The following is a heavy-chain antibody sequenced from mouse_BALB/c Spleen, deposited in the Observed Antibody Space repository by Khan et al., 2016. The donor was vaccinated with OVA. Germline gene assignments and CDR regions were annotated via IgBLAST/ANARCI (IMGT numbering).Heavy chain of an antibody. CDR2: IYPYNGGT. V-gene: IGHV1S29*02. D-gene: IGHD1-2*01. CDR3: AASEYGGCIDY. CDR1: GYTFTDYN. Sequence: EVKLEESGPELVKPGASVKISCTASGYTFTDYNMHWVKQSHGKSLEWIGYIYPYNGGTGYNQKFKSKATLTVDNSSSPAYLEIRSLTSEDTAVYDDAASEYGGCIDYWGQGTTLTVSS. J-gene: IGHJ2*01.